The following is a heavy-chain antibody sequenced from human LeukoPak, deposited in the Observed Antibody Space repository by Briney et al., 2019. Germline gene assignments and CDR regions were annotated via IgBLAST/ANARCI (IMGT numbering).Heavy chain of an antibody. Sequence: SVKVSCKASGGTFSSYAISWVRQAPGQGLEWMGRIIPILGIANYAQKFQGRVTITADKSTSTAYMELSSLRSEDTAVYCCARDGSSGSVDYWGQGTLVTVSS. CDR1: GGTFSSYA. CDR2: IIPILGIA. D-gene: IGHD5-12*01. CDR3: ARDGSSGSVDY. V-gene: IGHV1-69*04. J-gene: IGHJ4*02.